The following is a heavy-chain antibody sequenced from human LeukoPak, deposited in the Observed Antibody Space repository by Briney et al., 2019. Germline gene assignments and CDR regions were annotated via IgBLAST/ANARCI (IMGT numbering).Heavy chain of an antibody. V-gene: IGHV5-51*01. J-gene: IGHJ4*02. CDR3: ARRRDGYNSRIFDY. D-gene: IGHD5-24*01. CDR2: IYPHDSET. Sequence: GESLKISCQGSGYNFISNWIGWVRQTPGKGLEFLGIIYPHDSETIYSPSFQGQVTVSADKSTSTAYLQWSSLKASDTAMYYCARRRDGYNSRIFDYWGQGTLVTVSS. CDR1: GYNFISNW.